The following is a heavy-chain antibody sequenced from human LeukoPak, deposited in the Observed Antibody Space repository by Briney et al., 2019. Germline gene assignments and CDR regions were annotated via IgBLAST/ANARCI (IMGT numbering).Heavy chain of an antibody. V-gene: IGHV4-39*01. J-gene: IGHJ4*02. Sequence: SETLSLTCTVSGGSIGSSSYYWGWIRQPPGKGLEWIGSIYYSGSTYYNPSLKSRVTISVDTSKNQFSLKLSSVTAADTAVYYCARLTPSIFWGQGTLVTVSS. CDR2: IYYSGST. CDR3: ARLTPSIF. D-gene: IGHD3-9*01. CDR1: GGSIGSSSYY.